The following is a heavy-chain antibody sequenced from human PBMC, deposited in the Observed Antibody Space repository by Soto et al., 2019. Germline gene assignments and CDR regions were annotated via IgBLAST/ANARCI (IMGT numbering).Heavy chain of an antibody. D-gene: IGHD6-13*01. V-gene: IGHV1-2*02. Sequence: QVQLVQSGAEGKKPGASVKVSCKASGYTFTGYYMHWVRQAPGQGLEWMGWINPNSGGTNYAQKFQGRVTMTRDTSISTAYMELSRLRSDDTAVYYCARDAKYSSSWYYYYYGMDVWGQGTTVTVSS. CDR3: ARDAKYSSSWYYYYYGMDV. CDR1: GYTFTGYY. J-gene: IGHJ6*02. CDR2: INPNSGGT.